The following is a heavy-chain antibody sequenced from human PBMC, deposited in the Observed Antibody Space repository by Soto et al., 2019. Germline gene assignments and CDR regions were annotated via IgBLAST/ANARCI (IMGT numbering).Heavy chain of an antibody. Sequence: GGSLRLSCAASGFTLSSYAVSWARQTPGKGLEWVSTISASGAYTYYADSVKGRFTISRDNSKNTLYLQMRSLRAGDTATYYCAKEVIAARPYYFDYWGQGTLVTVSS. CDR1: GFTLSSYA. V-gene: IGHV3-23*01. CDR2: ISASGAYT. D-gene: IGHD6-6*01. J-gene: IGHJ4*02. CDR3: AKEVIAARPYYFDY.